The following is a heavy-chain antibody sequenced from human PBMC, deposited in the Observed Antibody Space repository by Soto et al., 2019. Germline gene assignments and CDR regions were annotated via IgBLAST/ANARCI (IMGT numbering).Heavy chain of an antibody. V-gene: IGHV3-33*01. CDR2: IWYDGSNK. CDR1: GFTFSSYG. CDR3: ARGFGYSSSPDV. Sequence: QVQLVESGGGVVQPGRSLRLSCAASGFTFSSYGMHWVRQAPGKGLEWVAVIWYDGSNKYYADSVKGRFTISRDNSKNTLYLQMNSLRAEDTAVYYCARGFGYSSSPDVWGQGTTVTVSS. D-gene: IGHD6-13*01. J-gene: IGHJ6*02.